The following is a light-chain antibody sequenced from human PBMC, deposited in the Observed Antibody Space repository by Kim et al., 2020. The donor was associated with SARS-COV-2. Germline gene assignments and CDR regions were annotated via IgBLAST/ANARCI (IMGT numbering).Light chain of an antibody. V-gene: IGLV3-1*01. CDR1: KLGDKY. Sequence: SYELTQPPSVSVSPGQTASITCSGEKLGDKYACWYQQKPGQSPVLVIYQDSKRPSGIPARFSGSNSGKTGTLNISGTQAMDETDYYCQAWDSSTGVYGTG. CDR3: QAWDSSTGV. J-gene: IGLJ1*01. CDR2: QDS.